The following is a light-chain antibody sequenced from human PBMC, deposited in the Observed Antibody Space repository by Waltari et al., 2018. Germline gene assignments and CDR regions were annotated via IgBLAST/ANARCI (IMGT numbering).Light chain of an antibody. CDR1: QRVSRA. Sequence: EIVLTQSPGSLSSSPGERVTLSCRASQRVSRALAWYQQKPGQAPRLLIFGASNRATGSPDRFSGSGSGTDFSLTISRLEPEDFAVYYCQHYVRLPATFGRGTKVEIK. V-gene: IGKV3-20*01. CDR3: QHYVRLPAT. J-gene: IGKJ1*01. CDR2: GAS.